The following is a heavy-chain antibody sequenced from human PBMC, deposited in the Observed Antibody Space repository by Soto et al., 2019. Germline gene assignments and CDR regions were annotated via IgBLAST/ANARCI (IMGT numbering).Heavy chain of an antibody. D-gene: IGHD3-10*01. V-gene: IGHV3-23*01. Sequence: GGSLRLSCAASGFTFNTYAMSWVRQAPGKGLEWVSTISDSGGRTYYAASVKGRFTISRDNSKNTLYLLMNSLSAEDTALYYCAKFHGSGTYYNFPDYWGQGTPVTVSS. CDR1: GFTFNTYA. J-gene: IGHJ4*02. CDR2: ISDSGGRT. CDR3: AKFHGSGTYYNFPDY.